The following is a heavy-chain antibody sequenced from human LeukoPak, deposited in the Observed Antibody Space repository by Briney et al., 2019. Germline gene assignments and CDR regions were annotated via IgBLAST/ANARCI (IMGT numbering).Heavy chain of an antibody. D-gene: IGHD2-15*01. Sequence: GGSLRLSCAVSGFTFSNYWMSWVRQAPGKGLEWVANIKQDGYEKYYVDSVRGRFTISRDNSKNTLYLQMNSLRAEDTAVYYCARELGYCSGGSCYGIFDYWGQGTLVTVSS. V-gene: IGHV3-7*01. CDR1: GFTFSNYW. CDR2: IKQDGYEK. CDR3: ARELGYCSGGSCYGIFDY. J-gene: IGHJ4*02.